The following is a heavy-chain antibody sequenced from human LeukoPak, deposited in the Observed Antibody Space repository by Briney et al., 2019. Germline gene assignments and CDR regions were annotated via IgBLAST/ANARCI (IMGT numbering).Heavy chain of an antibody. CDR2: ISYDGSNK. V-gene: IGHV3-30*04. CDR1: GFTFSSYA. J-gene: IGHJ4*02. CDR3: AKDRRVDYDFWRRGFDY. Sequence: PGGSLRLSCAASGFTFSSYAMHWVRQAPGKGLEWVAVISYDGSNKYYADSVKGRFTISRDNSKNTLYLQMNSLRAEDTAVYYCAKDRRVDYDFWRRGFDYWGQGTLVTVSS. D-gene: IGHD3-3*01.